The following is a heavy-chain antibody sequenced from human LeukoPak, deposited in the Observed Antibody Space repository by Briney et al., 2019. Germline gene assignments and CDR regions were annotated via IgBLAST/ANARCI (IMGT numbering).Heavy chain of an antibody. Sequence: ASVKVSCKASGYTFTRYYMHWVRQAPGQGLEWMGWINPNSGGTNYAQKFQGRVTMTRDTSISTAYMELSRLRSDDTAVYYCARGELQLERRYNWFDPWGQGTLVTVSS. V-gene: IGHV1-2*02. J-gene: IGHJ5*02. D-gene: IGHD1-1*01. CDR3: ARGELQLERRYNWFDP. CDR1: GYTFTRYY. CDR2: INPNSGGT.